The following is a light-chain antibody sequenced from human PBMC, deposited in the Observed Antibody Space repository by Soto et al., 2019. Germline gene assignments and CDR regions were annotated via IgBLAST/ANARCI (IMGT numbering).Light chain of an antibody. Sequence: EIVLTQSPGTLSLSLGERATLSCRASQTVGGNMLAWFQQKPGQAPRLVIYGASNRASGIPDRFSGSGSGTDFTLTVSRXXXXXFAVYYCQQYHWAPDTFGQGTRLEXK. CDR3: QQYHWAPDT. CDR1: QTVGGNM. CDR2: GAS. V-gene: IGKV3-20*01. J-gene: IGKJ5*01.